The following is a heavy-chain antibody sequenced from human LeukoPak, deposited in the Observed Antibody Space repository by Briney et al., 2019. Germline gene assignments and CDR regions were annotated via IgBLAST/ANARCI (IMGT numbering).Heavy chain of an antibody. Sequence: GGSQRLSCTGSGFPFSSYGMHWVRQTPGRGLEWVAFMRYDGKTEYYADSVKGRFTIAREDSHSTVHLHMKDLRPDDAAVYFCAKDLNTVVMQYFDSWGRGTLVSVSS. CDR2: MRYDGKTE. J-gene: IGHJ4*02. V-gene: IGHV3-30*02. CDR3: AKDLNTVVMQYFDS. D-gene: IGHD2-21*01. CDR1: GFPFSSYG.